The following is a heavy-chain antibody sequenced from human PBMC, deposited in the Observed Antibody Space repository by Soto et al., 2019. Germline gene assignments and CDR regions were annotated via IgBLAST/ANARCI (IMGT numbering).Heavy chain of an antibody. CDR1: GFTFSSYG. J-gene: IGHJ3*02. V-gene: IGHV3-30*18. CDR3: AKDLLQADAFDI. CDR2: ISYDGSNK. Sequence: PGGSLRLSCAASGFTFSSYGMHWVRQAPGKGPEWVAVISYDGSNKYYADSVKGRFTISRDNSKNTLYLQMNSLRAEDTAVYYCAKDLLQADAFDIWGQGTMVTVSS. D-gene: IGHD2-21*01.